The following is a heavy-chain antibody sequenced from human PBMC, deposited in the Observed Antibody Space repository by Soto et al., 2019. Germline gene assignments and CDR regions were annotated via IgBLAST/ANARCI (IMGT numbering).Heavy chain of an antibody. J-gene: IGHJ4*02. CDR2: IFFSRNN. CDR1: GGSILTGGHY. Sequence: SETLSFTCTVSGGSILTGGHYWTWIRQHTGKGREGFGKIFFSRNNNDNPAIKSTLTFSAATTKNQFSLKPTCAPATATSIYYCGRENYCGAFDFWGQGTMVTVSS. D-gene: IGHD2-21*01. V-gene: IGHV4-31*01. CDR3: GRENYCGAFDF.